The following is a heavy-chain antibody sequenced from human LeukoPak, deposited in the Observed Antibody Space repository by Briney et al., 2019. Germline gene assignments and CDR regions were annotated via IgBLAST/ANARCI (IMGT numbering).Heavy chain of an antibody. CDR3: AKDKTADCGGDCYFDY. J-gene: IGHJ4*02. Sequence: PGGSLRLSCAASGFTFSSYGMHWVRQAPGKGLEWVAFIRYDGSNKYYADSVKGRFTISRDNSKNTLYLQMNSLRAEDTAVYYCAKDKTADCGGDCYFDYWGQGTLVTVSS. CDR2: IRYDGSNK. CDR1: GFTFSSYG. D-gene: IGHD2-21*02. V-gene: IGHV3-30*02.